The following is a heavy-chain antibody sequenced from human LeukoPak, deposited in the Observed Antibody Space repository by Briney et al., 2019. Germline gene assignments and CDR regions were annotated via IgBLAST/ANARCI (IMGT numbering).Heavy chain of an antibody. CDR1: GGSIGTYY. V-gene: IGHV4-59*01. CDR2: IYYSGSS. J-gene: IGHJ4*02. Sequence: SETLSLTCSVSGGSIGTYYWSWVRQPPGKGLEWIGYIYYSGSSNYSPSLKSRVTISVDPSKIQFSLKLASVNAADTAVYYCARVGYFDFSSVDSWGQGTLVTVSS. D-gene: IGHD3-3*01. CDR3: ARVGYFDFSSVDS.